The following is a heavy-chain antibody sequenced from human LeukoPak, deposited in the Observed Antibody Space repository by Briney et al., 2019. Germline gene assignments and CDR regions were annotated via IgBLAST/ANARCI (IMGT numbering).Heavy chain of an antibody. Sequence: GASVKVSCRASGYTFTKYGISWVRQAPGQGLEWMGWIGAYNGQTDYSQRLQGRVTMTIDTSTSTAYMELRRLTSDDTAMYYCARDIGVSQLDAWGQGTLVTVSS. J-gene: IGHJ5*02. D-gene: IGHD3-10*01. CDR1: GYTFTKYG. CDR3: ARDIGVSQLDA. V-gene: IGHV1-18*01. CDR2: IGAYNGQT.